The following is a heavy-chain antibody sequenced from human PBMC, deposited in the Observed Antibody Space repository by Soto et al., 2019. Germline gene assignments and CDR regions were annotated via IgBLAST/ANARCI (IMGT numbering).Heavy chain of an antibody. CDR2: ISAYNGNT. Sequence: ASXKVSCKASGYTFTSYGISWVRQAPGQGLEWMGWISAYNGNTNYAQKLQGRVTMTTDTSTSTAYMELRSLRSDDTAVYYCARDLPFDYYDSSGLFDYWGQGTLVTVSS. J-gene: IGHJ4*02. D-gene: IGHD3-22*01. V-gene: IGHV1-18*01. CDR3: ARDLPFDYYDSSGLFDY. CDR1: GYTFTSYG.